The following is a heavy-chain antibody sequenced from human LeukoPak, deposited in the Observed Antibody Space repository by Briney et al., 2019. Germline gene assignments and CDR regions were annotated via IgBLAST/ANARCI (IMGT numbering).Heavy chain of an antibody. D-gene: IGHD1-26*01. J-gene: IGHJ4*02. V-gene: IGHV3-7*01. CDR1: GFTFRKHW. Sequence: GGSLRLSCAATGFTFRKHWMSWVRQTVGKGLECVAKIREDGNEKHYVDSVKGRFTISRDNAKNSLFLQMNNLRVDDTAVYYCVRVYRGGWNDYWGQGTLVTVSS. CDR3: VRVYRGGWNDY. CDR2: IREDGNEK.